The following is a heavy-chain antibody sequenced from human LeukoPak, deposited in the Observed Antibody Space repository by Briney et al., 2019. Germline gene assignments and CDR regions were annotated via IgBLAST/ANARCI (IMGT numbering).Heavy chain of an antibody. J-gene: IGHJ4*02. D-gene: IGHD3-22*01. CDR1: GFTVSSNY. Sequence: QPGGSLRLSCAASGFTVSSNYMSWVRQAPGKGLEWVSVIYSGGSTYYADSVKGRFTISRDNSKNTLYLQMNSLRAEDTAVYYCARDSYYYDSSGFDYWGQGTLVTVSS. CDR2: IYSGGST. V-gene: IGHV3-66*01. CDR3: ARDSYYYDSSGFDY.